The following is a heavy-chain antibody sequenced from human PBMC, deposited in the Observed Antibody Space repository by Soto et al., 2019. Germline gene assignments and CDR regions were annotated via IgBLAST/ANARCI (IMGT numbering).Heavy chain of an antibody. CDR2: ISHEGSAQ. CDR1: GFVFSEYG. V-gene: IGHV3-30*18. Sequence: QVQLVESGGGVAQPGGSLRLSCAGTGFVFSEYGIDWFRQAPGKWMEWVAVISHEGSAQYYADSVRARFTVSRVNSKNMVYLRMNGLRPKDSAIYHFAKEGTPRVSRGADYWGQGTRVIVPS. D-gene: IGHD3-10*01. CDR3: AKEGTPRVSRGADY. J-gene: IGHJ4*02.